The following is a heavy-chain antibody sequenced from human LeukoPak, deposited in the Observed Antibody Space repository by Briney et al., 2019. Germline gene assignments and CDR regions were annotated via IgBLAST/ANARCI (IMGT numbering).Heavy chain of an antibody. CDR2: IYYSGST. J-gene: IGHJ4*02. CDR3: ARDITQTTSKEGGFDY. Sequence: SETLSLTCTVSGGSISSYYWSWIRQPPGKGLEWIGYIYYSGSTNYNPSLKSRVTISVDTSKNQFSLKLSSVTAADTAVYYCARDITQTTSKEGGFDYWGQGTLVTVSS. D-gene: IGHD1-20*01. CDR1: GGSISSYY. V-gene: IGHV4-59*01.